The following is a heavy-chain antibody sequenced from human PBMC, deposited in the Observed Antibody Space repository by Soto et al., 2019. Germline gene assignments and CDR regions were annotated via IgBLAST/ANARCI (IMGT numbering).Heavy chain of an antibody. CDR2: INPNSGGT. CDR3: ARDFSPTQSDVLTGYRIYYYYGMDV. CDR1: GYTFTGYY. Sequence: ASVKVSFKASGYTFTGYYMHWLRQAPGQGLEWMGWINPNSGGTYYVQKFQGCVTMTRDTSISTAYMELSRLRSDDTAVYYCARDFSPTQSDVLTGYRIYYYYGMDVWGQGTTVTVSS. J-gene: IGHJ6*02. D-gene: IGHD3-9*01. V-gene: IGHV1-2*04.